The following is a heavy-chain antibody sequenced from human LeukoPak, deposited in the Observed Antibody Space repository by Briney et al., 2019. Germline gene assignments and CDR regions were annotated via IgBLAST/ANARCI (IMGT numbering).Heavy chain of an antibody. CDR3: AKYASGSLVV. J-gene: IGHJ4*02. D-gene: IGHD3-10*01. V-gene: IGHV4-38-2*01. CDR2: IYHSGST. CDR1: GYSISSGYY. Sequence: SETLSLTCAVSGYSISSGYYWGWIRQPPGKGLEWIGSIYHSGSTYYNPSLKSRVTISVDTSKNQFSLKLSSATAADTAVYYCAKYASGSLVVWGQGTLATVSS.